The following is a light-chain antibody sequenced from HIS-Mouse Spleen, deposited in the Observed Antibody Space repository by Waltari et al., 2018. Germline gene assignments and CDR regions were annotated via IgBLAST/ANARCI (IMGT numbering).Light chain of an antibody. Sequence: SCELTQPPSVSVSPGQTARITCSGDALPKKYAYWYQQKSGQAPVLVIYEDSKRPSGIPERFSGSSSGTMATLTISGAQVEDEAYYYCYSTDSSGNHRVFGGGTKLTVL. V-gene: IGLV3-10*01. CDR1: ALPKKY. CDR2: EDS. CDR3: YSTDSSGNHRV. J-gene: IGLJ2*01.